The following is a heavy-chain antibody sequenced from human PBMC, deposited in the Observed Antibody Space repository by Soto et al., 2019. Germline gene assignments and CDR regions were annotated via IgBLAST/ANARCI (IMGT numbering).Heavy chain of an antibody. CDR3: AREQHLCGMDV. V-gene: IGHV1-46*01. J-gene: IGHJ6*02. Sequence: ASVKVSCKASGYTFTSYYMHWVLQAPGQGLEWMGIINPSGGSTSYAQKFQGRVTMTRDTSTSTVYMELSSLRSEDTAVYYCAREQHLCGMDVWGQGTTVTVSS. D-gene: IGHD2-21*01. CDR1: GYTFTSYY. CDR2: INPSGGST.